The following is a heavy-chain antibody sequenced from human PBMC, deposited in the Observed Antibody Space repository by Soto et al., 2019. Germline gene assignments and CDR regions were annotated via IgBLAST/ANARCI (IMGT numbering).Heavy chain of an antibody. Sequence: QVQLQESGPGLVKPSQTLSLTCTVSGGSISSGDYYWSWIRQPPGKGLEWIGYIYYSGSTYYNPSLKSRVTISVDTSKNQFSLKLSAVTAADTAVYYCARVGGFGATTIDYWGQGTLVTDSS. D-gene: IGHD3-10*01. CDR2: IYYSGST. V-gene: IGHV4-30-4*01. CDR1: GGSISSGDYY. J-gene: IGHJ4*02. CDR3: ARVGGFGATTIDY.